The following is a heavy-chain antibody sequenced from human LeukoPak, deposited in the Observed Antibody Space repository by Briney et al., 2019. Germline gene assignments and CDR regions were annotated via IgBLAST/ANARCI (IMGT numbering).Heavy chain of an antibody. D-gene: IGHD2-15*01. V-gene: IGHV3-11*01. CDR2: ISSSGSTI. J-gene: IGHJ6*02. CDR1: GCTFSDYY. Sequence: GGSLRLSCAASGCTFSDYYMSWIRQAPGKGLEWVSYISSSGSTIYYADSVKGRFTISRDNAKNSLYLQMNSLRAEDTAVYYCASSPEVVVVAAYYYYGMDVWGQGTTVTVSS. CDR3: ASSPEVVVVAAYYYYGMDV.